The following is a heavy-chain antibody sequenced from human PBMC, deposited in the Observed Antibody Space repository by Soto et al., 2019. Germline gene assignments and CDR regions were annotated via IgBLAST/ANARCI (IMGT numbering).Heavy chain of an antibody. V-gene: IGHV3-48*02. D-gene: IGHD6-25*01. CDR2: ISTSGATR. CDR3: ARFCGCGFDS. CDR1: GFTFSTDS. Sequence: EVQLVESGGGLVQPGGSLRLSCVASGFTFSTDSMNWVRQAPGKGLEWVAHISTSGATRYYADSVKGRFTISRDNAKTSLYLQMGSLRNEDTVVYYCARFCGCGFDSWGQGTLVTVSS. J-gene: IGHJ4*02.